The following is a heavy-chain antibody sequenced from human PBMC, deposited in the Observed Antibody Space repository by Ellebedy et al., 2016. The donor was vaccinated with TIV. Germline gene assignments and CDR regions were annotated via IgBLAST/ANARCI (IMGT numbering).Heavy chain of an antibody. J-gene: IGHJ4*02. CDR1: GFTFSSYA. D-gene: IGHD6-19*01. CDR3: AKATQWLGRSCFDY. V-gene: IGHV3-23*01. CDR2: ISGSGVRS. Sequence: PGGSLRLSCAASGFTFSSYAMTWFRQAPGQGLEWVSSISGSGVRSDYADSVKGRPTISRDNSKKTLYLHMNSLRDEDPALYYCAKATQWLGRSCFDYWGQGTLVTVSS.